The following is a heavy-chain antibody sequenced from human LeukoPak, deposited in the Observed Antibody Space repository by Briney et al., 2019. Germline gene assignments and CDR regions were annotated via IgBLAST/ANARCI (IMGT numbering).Heavy chain of an antibody. Sequence: PSETLSLTCTVSGGSISSYYWSWIRQPPGKGLEWIGYIYYSVSTNYNPSLKSRVTISVDTSKNQFSLKLSSVTAADAAVYYCARDRSSTSCFDYWGQGTLVTVSS. V-gene: IGHV4-59*01. D-gene: IGHD2-2*01. CDR1: GGSISSYY. CDR2: IYYSVST. CDR3: ARDRSSTSCFDY. J-gene: IGHJ4*02.